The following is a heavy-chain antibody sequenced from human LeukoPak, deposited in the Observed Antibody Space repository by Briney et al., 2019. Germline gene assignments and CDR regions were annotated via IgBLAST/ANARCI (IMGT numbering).Heavy chain of an antibody. CDR3: ARDIGMGTAMVLGFDY. CDR1: GGIFSSYA. V-gene: IGHV1-69*04. D-gene: IGHD5-18*01. CDR2: IIPILGIA. J-gene: IGHJ4*02. Sequence: SVKVSCKASGGIFSSYAISWVRQAPGQGLEWMGRIIPILGIANYAQKFQGRVTITADKSASTAYMELSSLRSEDTVVYYCARDIGMGTAMVLGFDYWGQGTLVTVSS.